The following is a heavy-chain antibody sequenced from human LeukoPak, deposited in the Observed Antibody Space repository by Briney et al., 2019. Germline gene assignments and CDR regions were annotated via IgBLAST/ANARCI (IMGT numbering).Heavy chain of an antibody. Sequence: GGSLRLSCAASGFTFSSYSMNWVRQAPGKGLEWVSSISSSSSYIYYADSVKGRFTISRDNAENSLYLQMNSLRAEDTAVYYCARDLGRDIVVVPAWGQGTMVTVSS. CDR2: ISSSSSYI. V-gene: IGHV3-21*01. J-gene: IGHJ3*01. CDR1: GFTFSSYS. CDR3: ARDLGRDIVVVPA. D-gene: IGHD2-2*01.